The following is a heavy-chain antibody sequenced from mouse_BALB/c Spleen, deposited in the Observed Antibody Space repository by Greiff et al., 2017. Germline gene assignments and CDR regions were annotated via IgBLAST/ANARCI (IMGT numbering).Heavy chain of an antibody. V-gene: IGHV1-14*01. CDR2: INPYNDGT. CDR3: ARRFTTAHYYAMDY. D-gene: IGHD1-2*01. J-gene: IGHJ4*01. Sequence: VQLKQSGPELVKPGASVKMSCKASGYTFTSYVMHWVKQKPGQGLEWIGYINPYNDGTKYNEKFKGKATLTSDKSSSTAYMELSSLTSEDSAVYYCARRFTTAHYYAMDYWGQGTSVTVSS. CDR1: GYTFTSYV.